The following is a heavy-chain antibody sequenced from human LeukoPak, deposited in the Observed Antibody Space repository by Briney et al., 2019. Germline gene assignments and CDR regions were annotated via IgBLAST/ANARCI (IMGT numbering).Heavy chain of an antibody. Sequence: GGSPRLSCAASGFTFSNAWMSWVRQAPGKGLEWVGRIKSKTDGGTTDYAAPVKGRFTISRDDSKNTLYLQMNSLKTEDTAVYYCTTDYDILTGPAPYYYYGMDVWGQGTTVTVSS. CDR3: TTDYDILTGPAPYYYYGMDV. CDR1: GFTFSNAW. V-gene: IGHV3-15*01. D-gene: IGHD3-9*01. CDR2: IKSKTDGGTT. J-gene: IGHJ6*02.